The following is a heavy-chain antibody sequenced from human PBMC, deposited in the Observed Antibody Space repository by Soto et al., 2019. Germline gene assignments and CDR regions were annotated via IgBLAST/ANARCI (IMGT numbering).Heavy chain of an antibody. J-gene: IGHJ6*02. CDR2: IIPIFGTA. D-gene: IGHD2-21*02. V-gene: IGHV1-69*13. CDR1: GGTFSSYA. Sequence: ASVNVSCKASGGTFSSYAISWVRQAPGQGLEWMGGIIPIFGTANYAQKFQGRVTITADESTSTAYMELSSLRSEDTAVYYCARGIVVVTAIDYGMDVWGQGTTVTVSS. CDR3: ARGIVVVTAIDYGMDV.